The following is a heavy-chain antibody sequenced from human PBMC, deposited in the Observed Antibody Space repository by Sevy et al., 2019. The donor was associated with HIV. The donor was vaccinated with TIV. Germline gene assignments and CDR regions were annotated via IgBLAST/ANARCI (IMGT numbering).Heavy chain of an antibody. D-gene: IGHD3-10*01. J-gene: IGHJ4*02. CDR2: IKQDGSEK. V-gene: IGHV3-7*01. CDR3: ARVGYYYGAGSYGVIGY. CDR1: GFTFSSYW. Sequence: GGSLRLSCAASGFTFSSYWMSWVRQAPGKGLEWVANIKQDGSEKYYVDSVKGRFTISRDNAKNSLYLQMNSLRAEDTAVYYCARVGYYYGAGSYGVIGYWGQGTLVTVSS.